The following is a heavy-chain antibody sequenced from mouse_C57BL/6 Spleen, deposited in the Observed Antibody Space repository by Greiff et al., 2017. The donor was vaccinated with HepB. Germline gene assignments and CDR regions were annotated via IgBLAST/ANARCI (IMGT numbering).Heavy chain of an antibody. CDR2: IDPENGDT. D-gene: IGHD1-1*01. V-gene: IGHV14-4*01. Sequence: VQLQQSGAELVRPGASVKLSYTASGFNIKDDYMHWVKQRPEQGLEWIGWIDPENGDTEYASKFQGKATITADTSSNTAYLQLSSLTSEDTAVYYCTTGYYGSSSYYFDYWGQGTTLTVSS. CDR3: TTGYYGSSSYYFDY. J-gene: IGHJ2*01. CDR1: GFNIKDDY.